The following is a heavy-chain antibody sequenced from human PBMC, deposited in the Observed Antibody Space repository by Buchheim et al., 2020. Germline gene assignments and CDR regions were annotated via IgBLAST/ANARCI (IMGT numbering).Heavy chain of an antibody. V-gene: IGHV3-48*03. CDR2: ISSSGSTI. D-gene: IGHD1-20*01. CDR1: GFTFSSYA. J-gene: IGHJ6*02. Sequence: EVQLVESGGGLVQPGGSLRLSCAASGFTFSSYAMNWVRQAPGKGLEWVSYISSSGSTIYYADSVKGRFTISRHHAKNSLYLQMNNLRAEDTAVYYCARSNWNEAEYYYYGMDVWGQGTT. CDR3: ARSNWNEAEYYYYGMDV.